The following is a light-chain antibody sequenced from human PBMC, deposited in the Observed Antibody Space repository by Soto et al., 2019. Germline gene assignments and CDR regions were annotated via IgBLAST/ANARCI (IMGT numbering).Light chain of an antibody. Sequence: EIVLTQSPATLSLSPGERATLSCRASQSVRNDLVWYHQKPGQAPRVLIYSASNRATGIPARFSGSGSGTDFTHTTSSLEPEDFVFYYWQKSTNWPPPFGGGTRGEIK. CDR3: QKSTNWPPP. V-gene: IGKV3-11*01. CDR1: QSVRND. J-gene: IGKJ4*01. CDR2: SAS.